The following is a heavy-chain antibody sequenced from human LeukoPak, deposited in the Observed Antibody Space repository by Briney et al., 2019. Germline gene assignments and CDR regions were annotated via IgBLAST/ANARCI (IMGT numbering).Heavy chain of an antibody. CDR2: ISCDGSNK. J-gene: IGHJ4*02. V-gene: IGHV3-30-3*01. D-gene: IGHD1-1*01. CDR3: ATGNDAADY. CDR1: GFTFSNYA. Sequence: PGRSLRLSCAASGFTFSNYAMHWVRQAPGKGLEWVAVISCDGSNKYYADSVKGRFTISRDNSKNTLYLQMNSLRAEDTAVYYCATGNDAADYWGQGTLVTVSS.